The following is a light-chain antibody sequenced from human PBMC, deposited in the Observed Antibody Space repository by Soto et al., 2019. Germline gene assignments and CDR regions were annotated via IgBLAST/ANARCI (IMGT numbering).Light chain of an antibody. J-gene: IGKJ2*01. CDR1: QSISIW. Sequence: DIQMTQSPSTLSASVGDRVTSTCRASQSISIWLAWYQQKPGKDPKFLIYEASSLGSEVPSRFPGSGSGPEFTLTISSLQPDDFATYYCQQYNSDPYTFGKWNKLEIK. V-gene: IGKV1-5*03. CDR3: QQYNSDPYT. CDR2: EAS.